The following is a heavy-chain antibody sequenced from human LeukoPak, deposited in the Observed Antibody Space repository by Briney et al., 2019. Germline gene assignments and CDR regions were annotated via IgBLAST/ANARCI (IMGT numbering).Heavy chain of an antibody. V-gene: IGHV3-48*01. CDR1: GFTFNAFG. D-gene: IGHD2-21*02. Sequence: PGGSLRLSCAASGFTFNAFGMNWVRQAPGEGLEWVSYIGTTSGAKYYADSVKGRFTISRDSAKNSLYLQMNSLRAEDTAVYYCARFRTWGDKAFDYWGQGTLVTVSS. CDR2: IGTTSGAK. J-gene: IGHJ4*02. CDR3: ARFRTWGDKAFDY.